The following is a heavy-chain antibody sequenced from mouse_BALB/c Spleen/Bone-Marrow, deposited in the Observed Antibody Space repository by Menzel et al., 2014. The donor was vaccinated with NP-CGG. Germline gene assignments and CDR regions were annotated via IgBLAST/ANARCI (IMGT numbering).Heavy chain of an antibody. V-gene: IGHV2-9*02. J-gene: IGHJ3*01. D-gene: IGHD1-1*01. Sequence: QVQLQQSGPGLVAPSQSLSITCTVSGFPLSSYGVQWVRQCPGKGLEWLGIIWAGGGTNYNSALMSRLSISKDNSKSQVFLKMNSLQTDDTAMYYCAGGDYGSTYWFAYWGQGTLVTVSA. CDR2: IWAGGGT. CDR1: GFPLSSYG. CDR3: AGGDYGSTYWFAY.